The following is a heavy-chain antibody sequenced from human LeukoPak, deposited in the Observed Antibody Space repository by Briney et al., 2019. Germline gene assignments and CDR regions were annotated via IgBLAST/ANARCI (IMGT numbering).Heavy chain of an antibody. J-gene: IGHJ4*02. V-gene: IGHV4-34*01. Sequence: PSETLSLTCAVYGGSFSGYYWSWIRQPPGKGLEWIGEINHSGSTNYNPSLKSRVTISVDTSKNQFSLKLSSVTAADTAVYYCTGYSCSWYGYWGQGTLVTVSS. CDR3: TGYSCSWYGY. CDR2: INHSGST. CDR1: GGSFSGYY. D-gene: IGHD6-13*01.